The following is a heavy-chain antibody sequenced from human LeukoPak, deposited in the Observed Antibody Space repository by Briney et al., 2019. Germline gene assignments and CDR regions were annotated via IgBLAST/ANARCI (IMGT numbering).Heavy chain of an antibody. CDR2: ISSSSSTI. D-gene: IGHD6-13*01. J-gene: IGHJ4*02. Sequence: GMSLRLSCAASGFTFSTYSMTWVRQAPGNGLEWVSYISSSSSTIYYAVSVKGRFTISRDNAKNSLYLQMNSLRDEDTAVYYCARDHYSRNDHWGQGTLVTVSS. CDR1: GFTFSTYS. V-gene: IGHV3-48*02. CDR3: ARDHYSRNDH.